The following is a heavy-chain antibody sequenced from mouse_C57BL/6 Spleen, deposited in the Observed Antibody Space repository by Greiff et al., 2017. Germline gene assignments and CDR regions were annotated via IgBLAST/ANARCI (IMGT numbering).Heavy chain of an antibody. J-gene: IGHJ3*01. CDR3: ARRDYDY. D-gene: IGHD1-1*01. V-gene: IGHV1-42*01. CDR1: GYSFTGYY. Sequence: EVKLVESGPELVKPGASVKISCKASGYSFTGYYMNWVKQSPEKSLEWIGEINPSTGGTTYNQKFKAKATLTVDKSSSTAYMQLKSLTSEDSAVYYCARRDYDYWGQGTLVTVSA. CDR2: INPSTGGT.